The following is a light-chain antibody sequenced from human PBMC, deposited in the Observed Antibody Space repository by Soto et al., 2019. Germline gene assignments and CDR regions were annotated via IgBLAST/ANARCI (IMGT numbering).Light chain of an antibody. J-gene: IGLJ2*01. V-gene: IGLV2-14*01. Sequence: QSVLTQPASVSESPGQSITISCTGTSSDVGRYNYVSWYQQHPGNAPQLMIYEVSNRPSGVSNRFSGSKSGNTASLTVSGLQAEDEADYYCSSYTATSTLAFGGGTQLTVL. CDR3: SSYTATSTLA. CDR2: EVS. CDR1: SSDVGRYNY.